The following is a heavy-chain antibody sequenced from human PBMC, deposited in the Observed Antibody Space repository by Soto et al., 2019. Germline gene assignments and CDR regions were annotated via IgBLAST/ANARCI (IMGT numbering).Heavy chain of an antibody. Sequence: QVQLVESGGGVVQPGRSLRLSCAASGLTFSSYAMHWVRQAPGKGLEWVAVISYDGSNIYYADSVKGRFTISRDNSMNRLYLQMNSLRAEDTAVYYCARDGGGNLDYWGQGTLVTVSS. CDR1: GLTFSSYA. D-gene: IGHD2-15*01. CDR2: ISYDGSNI. CDR3: ARDGGGNLDY. J-gene: IGHJ4*02. V-gene: IGHV3-30-3*01.